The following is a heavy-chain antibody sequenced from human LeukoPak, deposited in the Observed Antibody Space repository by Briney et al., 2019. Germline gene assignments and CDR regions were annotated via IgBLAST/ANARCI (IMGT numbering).Heavy chain of an antibody. Sequence: GGSLRLSCAASGFSVSGNYMSWVRQAPGKGLEWVSAISGSGGSTYYADSVKGRFTISRDNSKNTLYLQMNSLRAEDTAVYYCAKDQYYYDSSVSADKDYWGQGTLVTVSS. V-gene: IGHV3-23*01. CDR1: GFSVSGNY. D-gene: IGHD3-22*01. CDR2: ISGSGGST. J-gene: IGHJ4*02. CDR3: AKDQYYYDSSVSADKDY.